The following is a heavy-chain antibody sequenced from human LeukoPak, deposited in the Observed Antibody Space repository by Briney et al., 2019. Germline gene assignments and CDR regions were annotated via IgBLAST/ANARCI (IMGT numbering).Heavy chain of an antibody. D-gene: IGHD2-2*02. CDR3: AKPPYTNDNYY. CDR2: ISHTGDDT. J-gene: IGHJ4*02. Sequence: GGSPRLSCAASGLTFSNYAMNWVRQAPGKGLEWVSAISHTGDDTYYADSVRGRFTISRDNSKNTLYLQMNSLRAEDTAIYYCAKPPYTNDNYYWGQGTLVTVSS. CDR1: GLTFSNYA. V-gene: IGHV3-23*01.